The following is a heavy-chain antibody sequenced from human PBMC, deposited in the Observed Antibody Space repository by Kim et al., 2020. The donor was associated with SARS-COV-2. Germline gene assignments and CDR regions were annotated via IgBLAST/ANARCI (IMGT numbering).Heavy chain of an antibody. CDR3: ARVVDC. CDR2: YHRGST. V-gene: IGHV4-4*02. J-gene: IGHJ4*02. Sequence: YHRGSTNDTPSLKRRVTISVDKSKNQFSLKRSSVTAADKAVYYCARVVDCWGQGTLVTVSS.